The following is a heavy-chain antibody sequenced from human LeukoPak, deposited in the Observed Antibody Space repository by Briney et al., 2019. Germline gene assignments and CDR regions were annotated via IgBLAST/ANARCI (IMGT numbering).Heavy chain of an antibody. J-gene: IGHJ5*02. CDR1: GFSLTGNGVG. CDR3: AHFVWGLALRFDR. CDR2: IYWNDDK. D-gene: IGHD3-16*01. Sequence: SGPTLVRPTQTLTLTCTFSGFSLTGNGVGVALIRQPPGKALEWVAVIYWNDDKYYIPSVKSGLTITKDTSKNQVVLTMPNMDPVDTATYYCAHFVWGLALRFDRWGQGTLVPVSS. V-gene: IGHV2-5*01.